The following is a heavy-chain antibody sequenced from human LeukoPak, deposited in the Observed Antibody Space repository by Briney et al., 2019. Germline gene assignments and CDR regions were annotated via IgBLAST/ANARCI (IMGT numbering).Heavy chain of an antibody. CDR3: ARTILSGYGMDV. Sequence: GASVKVSCKASGGTFSSYAISWVRQAPGQGLEWMGGIIPIFGTANYAQKFQGRVTITADESTSTAYMELSSLRSEDTAVYYCARTILSGYGMDVWGQGTTVTVSS. V-gene: IGHV1-69*13. D-gene: IGHD3-3*01. J-gene: IGHJ6*02. CDR1: GGTFSSYA. CDR2: IIPIFGTA.